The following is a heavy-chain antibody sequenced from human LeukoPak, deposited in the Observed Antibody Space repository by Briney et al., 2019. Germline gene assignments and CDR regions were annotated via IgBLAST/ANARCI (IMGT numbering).Heavy chain of an antibody. D-gene: IGHD2-21*02. Sequence: SETLSLTCAVSGYSISSGYYWSWIRQPAGKGLEWIGRIYTSGSTNYNLSLKSRVTISVDTSKNQFSLKLSSVTAADTAVYYCARASDCGGDCYPMGMDVWGQGTTVTVSS. CDR3: ARASDCGGDCYPMGMDV. CDR1: GYSISSGYY. V-gene: IGHV4-61*02. CDR2: IYTSGST. J-gene: IGHJ6*02.